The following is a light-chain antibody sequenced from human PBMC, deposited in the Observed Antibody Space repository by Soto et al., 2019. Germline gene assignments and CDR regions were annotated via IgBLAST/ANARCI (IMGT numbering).Light chain of an antibody. CDR3: SPFTGTTYV. Sequence: QSVLTQPASVSGSPGQSITISCTGSSSDVGGNKYVSWHQQYPGKAPKLMICDVSNRPSGVSNRFSGSKSGNTASLPISGLQAEEEVDYYSSPFTGTTYVSGTGTKFTVL. CDR2: DVS. V-gene: IGLV2-14*01. J-gene: IGLJ1*01. CDR1: SSDVGGNKY.